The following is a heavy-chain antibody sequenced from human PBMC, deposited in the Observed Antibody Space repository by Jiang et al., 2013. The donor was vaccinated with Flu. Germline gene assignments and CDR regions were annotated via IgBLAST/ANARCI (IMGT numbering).Heavy chain of an antibody. J-gene: IGHJ6*02. CDR3: ARAVPAMDV. Sequence: VKVSCKASGYNFNKYGFSWVRQAPGQGLEWMGWISAYNGNTNYAQKVQGRVTMTLDTSTSTAYMELRSLTSDDTAVYYCARAVPAMDVWGQGTTVTVSS. CDR1: GYNFNKYG. V-gene: IGHV1-18*01. CDR2: ISAYNGNT.